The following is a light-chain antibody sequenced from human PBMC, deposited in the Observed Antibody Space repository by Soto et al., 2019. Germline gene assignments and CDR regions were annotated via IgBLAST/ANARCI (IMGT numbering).Light chain of an antibody. V-gene: IGKV4-1*01. Sequence: DIVMTQSPDSLAVSLGERATINCKSSQSVLYSSNNKNYLAWYQQKPGQPPKLLIYWASTRESGVPDRFSGSGSGTDFTLTISSLQAEDVAVYXCHQYYSVPLTFGGGTKVEIK. J-gene: IGKJ4*01. CDR3: HQYYSVPLT. CDR1: QSVLYSSNNKNY. CDR2: WAS.